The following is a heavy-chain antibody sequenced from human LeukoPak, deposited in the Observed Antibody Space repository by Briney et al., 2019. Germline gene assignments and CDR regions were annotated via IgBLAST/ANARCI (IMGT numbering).Heavy chain of an antibody. D-gene: IGHD2-8*01. CDR3: ARVGLLVNGAFDI. Sequence: GGSLRLSCAASGFSFTTYAMSWVRQAPGKGLEWVSSISTSSSQKNYADSVKGRFSISRDNANNSLFLQMNTLRGDDTALYYCARVGLLVNGAFDIWGQGTMVTVAS. CDR1: GFSFTTYA. CDR2: ISTSSSQK. J-gene: IGHJ3*02. V-gene: IGHV3-21*01.